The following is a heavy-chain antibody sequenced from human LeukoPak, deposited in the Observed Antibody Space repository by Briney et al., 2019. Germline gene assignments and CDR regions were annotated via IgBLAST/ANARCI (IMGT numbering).Heavy chain of an antibody. V-gene: IGHV1-69*05. J-gene: IGHJ6*03. CDR2: IIPIFGTA. Sequence: SVKVSCKASGGTFSSYAISWVRQAPGQGLEWMGRIIPIFGTANYAQKFQGRVTMTRDASTSTVYMELSSLRSEDTAVYYCAGGDFYYYMDVWGKGTTVTVSS. CDR3: AGGDFYYYMDV. CDR1: GGTFSSYA. D-gene: IGHD3-16*01.